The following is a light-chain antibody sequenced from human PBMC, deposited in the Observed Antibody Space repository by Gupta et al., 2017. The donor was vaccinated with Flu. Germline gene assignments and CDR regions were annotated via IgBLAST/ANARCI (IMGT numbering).Light chain of an antibody. CDR2: DVS. CDR1: SSDVGAYNY. J-gene: IGLJ2*01. Sequence: QSALTQPASVSGSPGQSIAISCTGTSSDVGAYNYVSWYQQHPGQAPKLIIYDVSNRPSGISTRFSGSKSGNTASLTIAGVQAEDEADYYCSSYTSSSTVVVFGGGTKLTVL. V-gene: IGLV2-14*03. CDR3: SSYTSSSTVVV.